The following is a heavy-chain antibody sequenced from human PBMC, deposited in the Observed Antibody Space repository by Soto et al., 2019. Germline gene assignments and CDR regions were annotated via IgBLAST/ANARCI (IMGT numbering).Heavy chain of an antibody. CDR2: IYPGDSDT. CDR3: ASFERYLAAKSVDYYYYYGMDV. CDR1: GYSFTSYW. V-gene: IGHV5-51*01. Sequence: PGESLKISCKGSGYSFTSYWIGWVRQMPGKGLEWMGIIYPGDSDTRYSPSFQGQVTISADKSISTAYLQWSSLKASDTAMYYCASFERYLAAKSVDYYYYYGMDVWGQGTTVTVSS. D-gene: IGHD6-13*01. J-gene: IGHJ6*02.